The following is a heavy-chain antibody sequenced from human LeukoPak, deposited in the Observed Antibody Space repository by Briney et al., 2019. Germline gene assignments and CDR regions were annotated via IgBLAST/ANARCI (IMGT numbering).Heavy chain of an antibody. CDR2: IYPGDSDT. CDR3: ARRGEAMDPFDY. D-gene: IGHD5-18*01. V-gene: IGHV5-51*01. CDR1: GYSFTSYW. J-gene: IGHJ4*02. Sequence: GESLKTSCKDSGYSFTSYWIGWVRQMPGKGLEWMGIIYPGDSDTRYSPSFQGQVTISADKSINTAYLQWSSLKASDTAIYYCARRGEAMDPFDYWGQGTLVTVSS.